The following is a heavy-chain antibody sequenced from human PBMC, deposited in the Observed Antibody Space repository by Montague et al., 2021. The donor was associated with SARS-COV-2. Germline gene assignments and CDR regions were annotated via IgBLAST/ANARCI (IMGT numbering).Heavy chain of an antibody. D-gene: IGHD1-26*01. V-gene: IGHV4-59*12. Sequence: SETLSLTCTVSGGSITNYYWTWIRQPPGRGLEWIGYIYYSATTNYNPSLKSRVTMSIDTSKNQFSLSLSSVTAADSAVYYCARLRRGTYCVSFDPWGQGTLVSVSS. CDR1: GGSITNYY. J-gene: IGHJ5*02. CDR2: IYYSATT. CDR3: ARLRRGTYCVSFDP.